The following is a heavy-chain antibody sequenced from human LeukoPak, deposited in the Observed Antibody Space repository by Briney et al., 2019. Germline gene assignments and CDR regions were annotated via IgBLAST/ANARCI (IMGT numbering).Heavy chain of an antibody. Sequence: PGGFLRLSCAASGFTYSNYAMTWVRQAPGKGLEWVSSISSGGHSTYYAGSVKGRFTISRDNSKNTLYLQMNSLRAEDTAVYYCAKGAGQWLVPSEYFQYWGRGTLVTVSS. V-gene: IGHV3-23*01. CDR2: ISSGGHST. CDR1: GFTYSNYA. D-gene: IGHD6-19*01. J-gene: IGHJ1*01. CDR3: AKGAGQWLVPSEYFQY.